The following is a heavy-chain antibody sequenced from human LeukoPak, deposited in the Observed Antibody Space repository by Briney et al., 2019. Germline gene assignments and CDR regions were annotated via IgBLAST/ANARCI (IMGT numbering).Heavy chain of an antibody. CDR1: GGSFSGYY. J-gene: IGHJ4*02. V-gene: IGHV4-34*01. CDR3: ARGMYYYGSGSPYFDY. Sequence: SETLSLTCVVYGGSFSGYYWSWIRQPPGKGLEWIGEINHSGSTNYNPSLKSRVTISVDTSKNQFSLKLSSVTAADTAVYYCARGMYYYGSGSPYFDYWGQGTLVTVSS. CDR2: INHSGST. D-gene: IGHD3-10*01.